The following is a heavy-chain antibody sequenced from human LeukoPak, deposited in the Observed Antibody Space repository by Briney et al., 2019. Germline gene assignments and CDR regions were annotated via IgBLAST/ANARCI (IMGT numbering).Heavy chain of an antibody. J-gene: IGHJ4*02. V-gene: IGHV4-59*01. Sequence: SETLSLTCNVFGSSISTYYWSWVRQPPGEGLEWIGYIYYTGSTNYNPSLKSRVTISLASSKRQFSFNLRSTTLAHTTVHYFARFEGSYSSSFFWCFDNWGLGTLVTVSS. CDR2: IYYTGST. CDR3: ARFEGSYSSSFFWCFDN. CDR1: GSSISTYY. D-gene: IGHD2/OR15-2a*01.